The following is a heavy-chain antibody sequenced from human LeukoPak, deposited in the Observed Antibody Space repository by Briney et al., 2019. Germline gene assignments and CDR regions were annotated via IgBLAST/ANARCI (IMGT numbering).Heavy chain of an antibody. J-gene: IGHJ4*02. CDR1: GGSISGHY. CDR3: ARGVSASDN. D-gene: IGHD1-26*01. CDR2: IYYSGTT. V-gene: IGHV4-59*11. Sequence: SETLSFTCAVSGGSISGHYWSWVRQPPGKGLEWIGYIYYSGTTNYSPSLKSRVTISLDTSKNQFSLKLTSVTAADTAVYYCARGVSASDNWGQGALVTVSS.